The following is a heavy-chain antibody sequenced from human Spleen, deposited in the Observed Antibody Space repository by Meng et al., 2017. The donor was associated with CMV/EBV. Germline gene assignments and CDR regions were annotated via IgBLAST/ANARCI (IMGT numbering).Heavy chain of an antibody. Sequence: ASVKVSCKASGYTFNNYGVTWVRQAPGQGLEWMGWISAYNGNTVHTQNFQGRVTMTTDTATTTAYMELRSLRSDDTAIYYCARGVGKRTVSSYFDYWGQGTQVTVSS. J-gene: IGHJ4*02. CDR2: ISAYNGNT. CDR3: ARGVGKRTVSSYFDY. V-gene: IGHV1-18*01. CDR1: GYTFNNYG. D-gene: IGHD5/OR15-5a*01.